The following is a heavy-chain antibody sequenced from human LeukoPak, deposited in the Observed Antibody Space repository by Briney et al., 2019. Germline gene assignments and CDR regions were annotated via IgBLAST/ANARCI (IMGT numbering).Heavy chain of an antibody. CDR2: ISAYNGNT. CDR3: ARDYGSIAARTPNRAPDY. V-gene: IGHV1-18*01. CDR1: GYTFTSYG. D-gene: IGHD6-6*01. J-gene: IGHJ4*02. Sequence: ASVKVSCKASGYTFTSYGISWVRQAPGQRLEWMGWISAYNGNTNYAQKLQARVTMTTDTSTSTAYMELRSLRSDDTAVYYCARDYGSIAARTPNRAPDYWGQGTLVTVSS.